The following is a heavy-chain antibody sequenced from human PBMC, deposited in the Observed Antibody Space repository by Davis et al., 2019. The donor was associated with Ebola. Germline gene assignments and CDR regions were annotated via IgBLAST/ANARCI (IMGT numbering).Heavy chain of an antibody. CDR1: GGSISSGDYY. CDR2: IYYSGST. V-gene: IGHV4-30-4*01. Sequence: MPSETLSLTCTVSGGSISSGDYYWSWIRQPPGKGLEWIGYIYYSGSTYYNPSLKSRVTISVDTSKNQFSLKLSSVTAADTAVYYCAREGKSGWYGLISFDYWGQGTLVTVSS. CDR3: AREGKSGWYGLISFDY. J-gene: IGHJ4*02. D-gene: IGHD6-19*01.